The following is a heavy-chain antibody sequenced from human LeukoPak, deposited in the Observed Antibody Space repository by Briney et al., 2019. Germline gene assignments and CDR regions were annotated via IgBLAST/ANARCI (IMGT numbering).Heavy chain of an antibody. J-gene: IGHJ4*02. CDR2: ISGSGGST. D-gene: IGHD2-21*02. Sequence: PGGSLRLSCAASGFTFSSHALSWVRQAPGKGLEWVSGISGSGGSTYYADSVKGRFTISRDNSKNTLYLQMNSLRAEDTAVYYCARDLQMVTLDYWGQGTLVTVSS. CDR1: GFTFSSHA. CDR3: ARDLQMVTLDY. V-gene: IGHV3-23*01.